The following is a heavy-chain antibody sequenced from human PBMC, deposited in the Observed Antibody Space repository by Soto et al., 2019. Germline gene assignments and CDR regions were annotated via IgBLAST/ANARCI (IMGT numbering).Heavy chain of an antibody. D-gene: IGHD1-1*01. Sequence: QVQLVQSGAEVKKPGASVKVSCKAPRYIFTAYFLHWVRQAPGQGLEWMGWINPNNGATHYGLSFQGRVTMTRDTSISTAYMDLSGLRSDDTAAYYCASHDPGARFDPWGQGTLVIVSS. J-gene: IGHJ5*02. CDR1: RYIFTAYF. CDR3: ASHDPGARFDP. V-gene: IGHV1-2*02. CDR2: INPNNGAT.